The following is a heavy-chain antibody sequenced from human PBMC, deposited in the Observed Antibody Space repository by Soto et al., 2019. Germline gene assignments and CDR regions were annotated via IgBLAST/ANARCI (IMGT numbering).Heavy chain of an antibody. V-gene: IGHV1-18*01. CDR3: AMVDVYVTPSPQDV. D-gene: IGHD3-16*01. CDR2: INTYNGKT. Sequence: ASVKVSCKTSGYIFTSYGIGWARQAPGQGLEWMGWINTYNGKTNYAQNLQGRVTLTTDTSTSTAYRELRSLRSNDTAIYYCAMVDVYVTPSPQDVWGQGTTVTVSS. J-gene: IGHJ6*02. CDR1: GYIFTSYG.